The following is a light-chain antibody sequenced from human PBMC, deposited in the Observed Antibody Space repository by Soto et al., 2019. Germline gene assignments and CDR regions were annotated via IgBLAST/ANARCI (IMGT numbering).Light chain of an antibody. V-gene: IGKV2-28*01. CDR2: LGS. CDR3: MQAIQAPRT. J-gene: IGKJ1*01. CDR1: QSLLHSNGNIY. Sequence: DIVLTQSPLSLPVTPGEPASISCRSSQSLLHSNGNIYLDWYLQKPGQSPQLLIYLGSIRASGGPDRFCGSGSRRDSTLKITRVEVEDGEVYYCMQAIQAPRTFGLGTKVVIK.